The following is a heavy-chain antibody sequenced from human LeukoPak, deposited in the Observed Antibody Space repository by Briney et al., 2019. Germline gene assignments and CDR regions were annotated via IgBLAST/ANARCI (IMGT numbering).Heavy chain of an antibody. V-gene: IGHV3-30*18. CDR3: AKGSLERLLFYGMDV. J-gene: IGHJ6*02. CDR1: GFTFSSYG. D-gene: IGHD3-3*01. CDR2: ISYDGSNK. Sequence: GGSLRLSCAASGFTFSSYGMHWVRQAPGKGLEWVAVISYDGSNKYYADSVKGRFTISRDNSKNTLYLQMNSLRAEDTAVYYCAKGSLERLLFYGMDVWGQGTTVTVSS.